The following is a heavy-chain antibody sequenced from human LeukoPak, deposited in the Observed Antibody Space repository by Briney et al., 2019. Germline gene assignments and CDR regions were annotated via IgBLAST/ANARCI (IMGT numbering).Heavy chain of an antibody. V-gene: IGHV3-30*18. Sequence: PGGSLRLSCPASGFTVSTSVMHWVRQAPGKGLDWAAIISFDGTTKYYADSVKGRFTISRDNSKNTLFLQMDSLRVEDTAVYYCVKGKDLYGALDIWGQGTMVTVSS. J-gene: IGHJ3*02. CDR1: GFTVSTSV. CDR3: VKGKDLYGALDI. D-gene: IGHD3-16*01. CDR2: ISFDGTTK.